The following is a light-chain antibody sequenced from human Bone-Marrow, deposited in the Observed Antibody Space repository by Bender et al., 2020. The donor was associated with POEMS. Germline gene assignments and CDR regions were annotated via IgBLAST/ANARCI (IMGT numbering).Light chain of an antibody. Sequence: QSVLTQPPSASGTPGQRVTISCSGGSSNIGAHAVNWYQHLPGAAPKLLVYSSHRRPSEVPDRFSGSRSGASAALAIRRLQSEDEADYYGAVWGDSLNGWVFGEGTKLTV. J-gene: IGLJ3*02. V-gene: IGLV1-44*01. CDR1: SSNIGAHA. CDR2: SSH. CDR3: AVWGDSLNGWV.